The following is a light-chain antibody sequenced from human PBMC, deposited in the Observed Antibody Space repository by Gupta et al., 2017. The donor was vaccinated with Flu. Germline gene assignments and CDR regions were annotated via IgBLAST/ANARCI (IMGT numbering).Light chain of an antibody. CDR2: AAS. V-gene: IGKV1-39*01. Sequence: SSLSASVGDRVTITCRASQSISRYLNWYQHRPGKAPKLLIYAASSWQSGVPSRFSGSGSGTDFTLTISSRQPEDLATYYCQQSDNTPLLAFGHGTKVDI. CDR1: QSISRY. CDR3: QQSDNTPLLA. J-gene: IGKJ3*01.